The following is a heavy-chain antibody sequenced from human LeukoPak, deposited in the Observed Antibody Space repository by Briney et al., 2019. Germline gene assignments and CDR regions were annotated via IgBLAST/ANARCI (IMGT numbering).Heavy chain of an antibody. V-gene: IGHV3-20*04. D-gene: IGHD1-26*01. CDR1: GFTFSSYA. J-gene: IGHJ4*02. CDR2: INWNGGST. Sequence: PGGSLRLSCAASGFTFSSYAMNWVRQAPGKGLEWVSGINWNGGSTGYADSVKGRFTISRDNAKNSLYLQMNSLRAEDTALYYCARDYGGSYSFFDYWGQGTLVTVSS. CDR3: ARDYGGSYSFFDY.